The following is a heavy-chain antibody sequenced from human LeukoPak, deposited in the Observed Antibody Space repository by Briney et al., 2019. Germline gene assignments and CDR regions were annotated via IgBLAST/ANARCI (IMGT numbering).Heavy chain of an antibody. D-gene: IGHD6-13*01. Sequence: PSETLSLTCTVSGGSISSGGYYWSWIRQPPGKGLEWIGYICYSGSTNYNPSLKSRVTISVDTSKNQFSLKLSSVTAADTAVYYCARASGWYVFDYWGQGTLVTVSS. J-gene: IGHJ4*02. CDR2: ICYSGST. CDR3: ARASGWYVFDY. V-gene: IGHV4-61*08. CDR1: GGSISSGGYY.